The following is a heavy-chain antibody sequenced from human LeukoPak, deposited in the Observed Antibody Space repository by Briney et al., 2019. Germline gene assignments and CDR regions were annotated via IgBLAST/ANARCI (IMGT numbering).Heavy chain of an antibody. CDR3: AKARVLLWLGALDY. Sequence: GGSLRLSCAASGFDFSDHYMSWVRQAPGKGLEWISCISFSSGTIFYADSVEGRFTISRDNAKNSLYLQMNSLRAEDTAVYYCAKARVLLWLGALDYWGQGTLVTVSS. CDR1: GFDFSDHY. J-gene: IGHJ4*02. V-gene: IGHV3-11*04. D-gene: IGHD3-10*01. CDR2: ISFSSGTI.